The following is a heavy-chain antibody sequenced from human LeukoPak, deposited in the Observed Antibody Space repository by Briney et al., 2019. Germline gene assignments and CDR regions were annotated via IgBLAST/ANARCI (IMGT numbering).Heavy chain of an antibody. D-gene: IGHD5-18*01. Sequence: GGSLRLSCAASGFTFSSYAMHWVRQAPDKGLEWVAVISYDGSNKYYADSVKGRFTISRDNSKNTLYLQMNSLRAEDTAVYYCASHGGYSYGSLGYWGQGTLVTVSS. CDR2: ISYDGSNK. CDR1: GFTFSSYA. V-gene: IGHV3-30-3*01. CDR3: ASHGGYSYGSLGY. J-gene: IGHJ4*02.